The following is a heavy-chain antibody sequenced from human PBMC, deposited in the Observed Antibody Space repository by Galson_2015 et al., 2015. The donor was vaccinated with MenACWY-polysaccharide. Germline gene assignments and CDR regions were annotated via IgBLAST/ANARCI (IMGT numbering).Heavy chain of an antibody. CDR2: ITTGVANT. V-gene: IGHV1-3*04. D-gene: IGHD1-20*01. CDR3: ATQFNWSALDY. CDR1: GYSFTSHT. Sequence: SVKVSCKASGYSFTSHTIHWVRQAPGQSLEWMGWITTGVANTRYSQKFQGRVTISRDTSANTAYMELSSLRSEDTAMYYCATQFNWSALDYWGQGILVTVSS. J-gene: IGHJ4*02.